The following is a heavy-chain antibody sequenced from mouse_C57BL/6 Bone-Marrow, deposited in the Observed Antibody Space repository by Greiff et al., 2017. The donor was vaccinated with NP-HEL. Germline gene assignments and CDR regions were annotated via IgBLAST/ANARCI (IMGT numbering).Heavy chain of an antibody. CDR1: GFTFSDYG. D-gene: IGHD2-4*01. J-gene: IGHJ1*03. V-gene: IGHV5-17*01. CDR3: ARRVYDYDRYFDV. Sequence: EVKLMESGGGLVKPGGSLKLSCANPGFTFSDYGMHWVRQAPEKGLEWVAYISSGSSTIYYADTVKGRFTISRDNAKNTLFLQMTSLRSEDTAMYYCARRVYDYDRYFDVWGTGTTVTVSS. CDR2: ISSGSSTI.